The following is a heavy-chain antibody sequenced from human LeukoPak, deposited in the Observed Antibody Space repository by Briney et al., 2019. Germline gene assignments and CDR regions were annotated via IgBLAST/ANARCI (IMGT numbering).Heavy chain of an antibody. CDR3: ARGVRGGYYLDY. J-gene: IGHJ4*02. CDR2: IKFDGSST. Sequence: GGSLRLSCAASGFTFSAYWMNWVRQAPGKGLVWVSRIKFDGSSTNYADFVKGRFTISRDNARNTVYLQMNSLGAEDTAVYYCARGVRGGYYLDYWGQGSLVTVSP. V-gene: IGHV3-74*01. CDR1: GFTFSAYW. D-gene: IGHD3-16*01.